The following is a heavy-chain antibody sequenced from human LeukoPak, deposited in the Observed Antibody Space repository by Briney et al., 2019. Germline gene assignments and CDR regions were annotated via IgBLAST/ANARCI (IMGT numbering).Heavy chain of an antibody. CDR2: INTNTGNP. CDR1: GYTFTSYA. Sequence: ASVKVSCKASGYTFTSYAMNWVRQAPGQGLEWMGWINTNTGNPTYAQGFTGRLVFSLDTSVSTAYLQISSLKAEDTAVYYCARAQARDYGSGSYYTLSVLWGQGTLVTVSS. V-gene: IGHV7-4-1*02. CDR3: ARAQARDYGSGSYYTLSVL. J-gene: IGHJ4*02. D-gene: IGHD3-10*01.